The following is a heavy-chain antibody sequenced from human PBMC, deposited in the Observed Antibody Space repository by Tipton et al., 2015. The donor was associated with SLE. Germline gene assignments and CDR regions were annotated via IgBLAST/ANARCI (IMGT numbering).Heavy chain of an antibody. D-gene: IGHD4-17*01. Sequence: TLSLTCTVSGGSISSYYWSWIRQPPGKGLEWIGYIYYSGSTNYNPSLKSRVTISVDTSKNQFSLKLSSVTAADTAVYYCAGDGARSDYVRWFDPWGQGTLVTVSS. CDR2: IYYSGST. J-gene: IGHJ5*02. CDR1: GGSISSYY. V-gene: IGHV4-59*01. CDR3: AGDGARSDYVRWFDP.